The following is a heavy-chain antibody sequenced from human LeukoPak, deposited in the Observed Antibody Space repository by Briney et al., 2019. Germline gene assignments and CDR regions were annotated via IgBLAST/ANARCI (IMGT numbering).Heavy chain of an antibody. CDR3: AKDYGSGSPDYYYYGMDV. CDR2: IGWNSGSI. J-gene: IGHJ6*02. V-gene: IGHV3-9*01. Sequence: GGSLRLSCAASGFTFDDYAMHWVRQAPGKGLEWVSGIGWNSGSIGYADSVKGRFTISRDNAKNSLYLQMNSLRAEDTALYYCAKDYGSGSPDYYYYGMDVWGQGTTVTVSS. D-gene: IGHD3-10*01. CDR1: GFTFDDYA.